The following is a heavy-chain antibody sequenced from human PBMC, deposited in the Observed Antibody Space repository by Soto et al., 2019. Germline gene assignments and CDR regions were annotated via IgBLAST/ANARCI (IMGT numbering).Heavy chain of an antibody. CDR2: IIPMFGIP. J-gene: IGHJ3*01. CDR3: ARGGTSGWLKGAYDV. CDR1: GGTLNKHA. Sequence: QVQLVQSGAEVKKPGSSVKVSCKASGGTLNKHAITWVRRAPGQGLEWLGGIIPMFGIPNYPQKFQGRVTITVDDYTNTSHMELHSLTSDDTAVYYCARGGTSGWLKGAYDVWGQGTMVTVSS. V-gene: IGHV1-69*01. D-gene: IGHD6-13*01.